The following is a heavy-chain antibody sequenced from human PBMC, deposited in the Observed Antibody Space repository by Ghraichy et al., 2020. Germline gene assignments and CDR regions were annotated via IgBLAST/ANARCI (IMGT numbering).Heavy chain of an antibody. V-gene: IGHV3-15*01. D-gene: IGHD4-17*01. CDR1: GFTFSNAW. CDR2: IKSKTDGGTT. Sequence: GGSLRLSCAASGFTFSNAWMSWVRQAPGKGLEWVGRIKSKTDGGTTDYAAPVKGRFTISRDDSKNTLYLQMNSLKTEDTAVYYCTTETTVTSEYYYYYGMDVWGQGTTVTVSS. J-gene: IGHJ6*02. CDR3: TTETTVTSEYYYYYGMDV.